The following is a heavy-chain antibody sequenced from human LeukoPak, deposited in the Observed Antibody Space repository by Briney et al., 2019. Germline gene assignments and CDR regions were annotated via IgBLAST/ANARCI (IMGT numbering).Heavy chain of an antibody. Sequence: PGGSLRLSCTGSGFTFRDYAMNWFRQAPGKGLEWVAFIRSEIYATSKEYAASVKGRFTMSRDDSKSIAYLQMNSLKTEDTAVYYCARVPLGPPYSSDWGKGWYLDLWGRGTLVTVSS. D-gene: IGHD6-19*01. V-gene: IGHV3-49*03. J-gene: IGHJ2*01. CDR2: IRSEIYATSK. CDR3: ARVPLGPPYSSDWGKGWYLDL. CDR1: GFTFRDYA.